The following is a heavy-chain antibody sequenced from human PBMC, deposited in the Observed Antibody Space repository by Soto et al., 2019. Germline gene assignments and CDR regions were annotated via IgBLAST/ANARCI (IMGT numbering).Heavy chain of an antibody. V-gene: IGHV1-18*01. CDR3: ATMKGRRYDYDRSGYYYFDY. Sequence: ASVKVSCKASGYTFTSYGISWVRQAPGQGLEWMGWISAYNGNTNYAQKLQGRVTMTTDTSTSTAYMELNSLRSEDTAIYYCATMKGRRYDYDRSGYYYFDYWGQGTVVTVSS. J-gene: IGHJ4*02. CDR2: ISAYNGNT. D-gene: IGHD3-22*01. CDR1: GYTFTSYG.